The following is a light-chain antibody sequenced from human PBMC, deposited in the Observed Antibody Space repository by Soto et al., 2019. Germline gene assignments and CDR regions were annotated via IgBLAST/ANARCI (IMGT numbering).Light chain of an antibody. Sequence: EIVMTQSPATLSVSPGERATLSCRASQSVSSNLAWYQQKPGQAPRLLIYGASTRATGIPARFSGSGSGTEFTLTISSLQADDFATYYCQQYNSYSLTFGQGTKVDIK. V-gene: IGKV3-15*01. CDR2: GAS. J-gene: IGKJ1*01. CDR1: QSVSSN. CDR3: QQYNSYSLT.